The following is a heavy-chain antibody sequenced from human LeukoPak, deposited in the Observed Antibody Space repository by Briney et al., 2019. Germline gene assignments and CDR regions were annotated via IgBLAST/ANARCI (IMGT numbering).Heavy chain of an antibody. J-gene: IGHJ4*02. D-gene: IGHD4-17*01. CDR2: ISGNSYHI. CDR1: GFTFSDYY. V-gene: IGHV3-11*06. CDR3: ARGKIGYYYGDYDGY. Sequence: SGGSLRLSCAASGFTFSDYYMSWIRQAPGKGLEWVSAISGNSYHIYYADSVKGRFTISRDNAKNSLYLQMNSLRDEDTAVYYCARGKIGYYYGDYDGYWGQGTLVTVSS.